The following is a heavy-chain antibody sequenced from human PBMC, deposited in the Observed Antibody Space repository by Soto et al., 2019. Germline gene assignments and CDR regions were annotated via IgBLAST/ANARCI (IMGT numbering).Heavy chain of an antibody. Sequence: SETLSLTCTVSGGSISGYYWSWIRQPPGKGLEWIGYMYNTGSTVYNTSFKSRVTISVDTSKNQFSLKLNSVTAAGTAVYYCARDPGFRHFVYWGQGTPAKVTS. CDR2: MYNTGST. CDR1: GGSISGYY. J-gene: IGHJ4*02. V-gene: IGHV4-59*01. CDR3: ARDPGFRHFVY.